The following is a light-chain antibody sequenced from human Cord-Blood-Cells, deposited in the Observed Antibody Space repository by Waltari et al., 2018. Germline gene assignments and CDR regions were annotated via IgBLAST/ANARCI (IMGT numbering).Light chain of an antibody. CDR1: SGTIASNY. CDR3: QSYDSSNQV. J-gene: IGLJ3*02. Sequence: NFMLTQPHSVSESPGQTVTIPCTPTSGTIASNYVQWYQQRPGSSPTTVIYEDNQRPSGVPDRFSGSIDSSSNSASLTISGLKTEDEADYYCQSYDSSNQVFGGGTKLTVL. V-gene: IGLV6-57*01. CDR2: EDN.